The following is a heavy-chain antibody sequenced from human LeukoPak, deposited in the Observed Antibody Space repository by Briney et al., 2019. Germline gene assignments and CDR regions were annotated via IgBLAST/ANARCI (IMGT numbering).Heavy chain of an antibody. Sequence: SETLSLTCTVSGGSISSYYWSWIRQPPGKGLEWIGYIYYSGSTNYNPSLKSRVTISVDTSKNQFSLKLSSVTAADTAVYYCARGGYSYGLSSATEYFQHWGQGTLVTVSS. CDR3: ARGGYSYGLSSATEYFQH. J-gene: IGHJ1*01. V-gene: IGHV4-59*01. CDR2: IYYSGST. CDR1: GGSISSYY. D-gene: IGHD5-18*01.